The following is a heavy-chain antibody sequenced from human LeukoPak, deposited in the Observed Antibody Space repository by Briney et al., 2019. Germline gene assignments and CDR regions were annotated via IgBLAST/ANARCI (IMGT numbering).Heavy chain of an antibody. CDR2: ISSSGGTT. D-gene: IGHD5-24*01. V-gene: IGHV3-23*01. Sequence: GGSLRLSCAASGYTFSIYAMSWVRQAPGKGLEWVAAISSSGGTTYYADSMRGRFSISRDNSKSMLYLEMSSLRADDTAVYYCAKVAARRDYEAYFEYWGQGTQVTVSS. CDR3: AKVAARRDYEAYFEY. J-gene: IGHJ4*02. CDR1: GYTFSIYA.